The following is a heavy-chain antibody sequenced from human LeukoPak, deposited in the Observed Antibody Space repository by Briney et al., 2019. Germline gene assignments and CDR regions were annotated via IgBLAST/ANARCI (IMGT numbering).Heavy chain of an antibody. CDR2: INHSGST. V-gene: IGHV4-34*01. Sequence: SETLSLTCAVYGGSFSGYYWSWIRQPPWKGLEWIGEINHSGSTNYNPSLKSRVTISVDTSKNQFSLKLSSVTAADTAVYYCARGSTDGYCSGGSCYSTSNCFDPWGQGTLVTVSS. CDR3: ARGSTDGYCSGGSCYSTSNCFDP. J-gene: IGHJ5*02. CDR1: GGSFSGYY. D-gene: IGHD2-15*01.